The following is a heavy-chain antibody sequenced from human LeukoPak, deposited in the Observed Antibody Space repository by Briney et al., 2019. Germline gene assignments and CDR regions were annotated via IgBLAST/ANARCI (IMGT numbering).Heavy chain of an antibody. D-gene: IGHD2-2*01. J-gene: IGHJ4*02. Sequence: PGGSLRLSCAASGFTFDDYAMHWVRQGPGKGLEWVSGISWNSGSIGYADSVKGRFTISRDNAKNSLYLQMNSLRAEDTASYYCAKGRYQMLSDFDYWGQGTLVTVSS. CDR3: AKGRYQMLSDFDY. CDR2: ISWNSGSI. V-gene: IGHV3-9*01. CDR1: GFTFDDYA.